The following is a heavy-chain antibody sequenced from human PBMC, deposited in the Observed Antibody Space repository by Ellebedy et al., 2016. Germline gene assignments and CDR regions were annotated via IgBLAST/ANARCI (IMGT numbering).Heavy chain of an antibody. CDR3: AKEDYYDSSGPIDY. CDR2: ISGSGGST. J-gene: IGHJ4*02. D-gene: IGHD3-22*01. V-gene: IGHV3-23*01. Sequence: GESLKISCAASGFTFSSYAMSWVRQAPGKGLEWVSAISGSGGSTYYADSVKGRFTISRDNSKNTLYLQMNSLRAEDTAVYYCAKEDYYDSSGPIDYWGQGTLVTVSS. CDR1: GFTFSSYA.